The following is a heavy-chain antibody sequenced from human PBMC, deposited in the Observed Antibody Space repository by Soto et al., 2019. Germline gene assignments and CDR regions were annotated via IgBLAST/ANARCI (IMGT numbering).Heavy chain of an antibody. V-gene: IGHV3-23*01. D-gene: IGHD6-19*01. Sequence: EVQLLESGGGLVQPGGSLRLSCAASGFTISNYAMGWVRQAAGKGLEWVSSLSGSGDNTYYADSVKGRVTISRDNSRDNSKNTLYLQMNSLRAEDTAVYYCTRSRGWYTFDYWGQGTLVTVSS. J-gene: IGHJ4*02. CDR1: GFTISNYA. CDR2: LSGSGDNT. CDR3: TRSRGWYTFDY.